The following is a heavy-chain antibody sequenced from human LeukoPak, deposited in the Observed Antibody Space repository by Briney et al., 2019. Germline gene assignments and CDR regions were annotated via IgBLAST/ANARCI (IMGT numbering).Heavy chain of an antibody. Sequence: PGGSLRLSCAASGFTFSSYVMHWVRQAPGKGLEWVAVISYDGSNKYYADSVKGRFTISRDNSKNTLYLQMNSLRAEDTAVYYCARGMDGGYFAAGFDPWGQGTLVTVSS. CDR3: ARGMDGGYFAAGFDP. V-gene: IGHV3-30-3*01. J-gene: IGHJ5*02. CDR1: GFTFSSYV. CDR2: ISYDGSNK. D-gene: IGHD3-9*01.